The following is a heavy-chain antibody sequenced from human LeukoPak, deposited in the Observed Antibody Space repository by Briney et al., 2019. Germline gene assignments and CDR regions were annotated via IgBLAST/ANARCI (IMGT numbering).Heavy chain of an antibody. D-gene: IGHD3-3*01. Sequence: GASVKVSFKASEFTFTNYYIHWVRQAPGQGLERMGMINPSGGSTSYAQKFQGRVTMTRDMSTSTVYMELSSLRSEDTAVYYCAREFGARPGVYDSWGQGIMVTVSS. J-gene: IGHJ3*02. CDR1: EFTFTNYY. CDR2: INPSGGST. V-gene: IGHV1-46*01. CDR3: AREFGARPGVYDS.